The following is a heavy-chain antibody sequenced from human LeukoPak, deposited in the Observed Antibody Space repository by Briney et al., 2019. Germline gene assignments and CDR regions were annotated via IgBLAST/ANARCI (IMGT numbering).Heavy chain of an antibody. CDR2: IRYDGSNK. V-gene: IGHV3-30*02. CDR3: ARDRGEEKDLDN. J-gene: IGHJ4*02. Sequence: GGSLRLSCAASGFTFSSYGMHWVRQAPGKGLEWVAFIRYDGSNKYYGDSVKGRFTISRDNSKNTLYLQMNSLRAEDTAVYYCARDRGEEKDLDNWGQGTLVTVSS. D-gene: IGHD3-16*01. CDR1: GFTFSSYG.